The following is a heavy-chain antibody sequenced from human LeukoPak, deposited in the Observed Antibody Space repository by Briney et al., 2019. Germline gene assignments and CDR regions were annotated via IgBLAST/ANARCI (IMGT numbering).Heavy chain of an antibody. V-gene: IGHV3-30*02. CDR1: GFTFSSYG. CDR3: ARSQSLWFGELNWFDP. D-gene: IGHD3-10*01. J-gene: IGHJ5*02. Sequence: GGSLRLTCAASGFTFSSYGMHWVRQAPGKGLEWVAFIRHDGSNKYYADSVKGRFTISRDNSKNTLYLQMNSLRAEDTAVYYCARSQSLWFGELNWFDPWGQGTLVTVSS. CDR2: IRHDGSNK.